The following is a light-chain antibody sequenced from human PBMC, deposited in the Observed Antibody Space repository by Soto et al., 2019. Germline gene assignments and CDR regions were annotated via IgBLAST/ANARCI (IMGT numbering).Light chain of an antibody. CDR3: QQYNNWLLLT. V-gene: IGKV3-15*01. CDR1: QSVSSN. Sequence: EIVMTQSPATLSVSPGERATLSCRASQSVSSNLAWYQQKPGQAPRLLIHGASTRATGIPARFSGSGSGTEFTLTISSLQSEDFAVYYCQQYNNWLLLTFGGGTKVEIK. CDR2: GAS. J-gene: IGKJ4*01.